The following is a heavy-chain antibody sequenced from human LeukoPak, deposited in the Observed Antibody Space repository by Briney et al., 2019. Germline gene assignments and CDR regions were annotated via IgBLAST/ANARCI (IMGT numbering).Heavy chain of an antibody. J-gene: IGHJ4*02. CDR1: GGSLSSSSYY. Sequence: SETLSLTCTVCGGSLSSSSYYWGWLRQPPGKGLEWIGSIYYSGSTYYNPSLKSRVTISVDTSKNQFSLKLSSVTAADTAVYYCARPGIAAAGTIDYWGQGTLVTVSS. CDR2: IYYSGST. CDR3: ARPGIAAAGTIDY. V-gene: IGHV4-39*01. D-gene: IGHD6-13*01.